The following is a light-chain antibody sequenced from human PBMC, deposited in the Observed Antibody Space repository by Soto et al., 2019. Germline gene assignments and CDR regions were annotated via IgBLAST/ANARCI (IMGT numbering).Light chain of an antibody. CDR1: QSASNT. J-gene: IGKJ1*01. CDR2: DAS. V-gene: IGKV3-15*01. CDR3: QQYNYWPPWT. Sequence: ILMTQSPATLSVSPGERATLSCRASQSASNTLAWYQQKPGQAPSLRIYDASTRATGIPARFSGSGSGTEFTLTISGLQSEDFAVYYCQQYNYWPPWTFGQGTKVEIK.